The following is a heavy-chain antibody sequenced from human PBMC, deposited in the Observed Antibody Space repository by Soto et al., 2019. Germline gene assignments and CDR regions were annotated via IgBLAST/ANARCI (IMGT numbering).Heavy chain of an antibody. CDR2: ISGSGGRS. CDR1: GFTFSNYA. V-gene: IGHV3-23*01. Sequence: EVQLLDSGGGLVHPGGSLRLSCAASGFTFSNYAMTWVRQGPGKGLEWVSGISGSGGRSYYADSVKGRFTISRDNSKSMLYLQMNSLRAEDTAVYYCAKAYFVWSSEQPYYFDYCGLGTLVTVSS. D-gene: IGHD3-16*01. CDR3: AKAYFVWSSEQPYYFDY. J-gene: IGHJ4*02.